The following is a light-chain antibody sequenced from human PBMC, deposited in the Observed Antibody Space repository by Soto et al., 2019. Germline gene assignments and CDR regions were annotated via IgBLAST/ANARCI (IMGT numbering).Light chain of an antibody. CDR2: GAS. J-gene: IGKJ2*01. V-gene: IGKV3-15*01. CDR1: ETVRTN. CDR3: QQYYNWTAYT. Sequence: IVMTQSPVTLSVSPGERVTLSCRASETVRTNLAWFQQKPGQTPRLLIFGASTRATGIPTRFTGSGSDTEFTLTIDCLQSEDLAVYYCQQYYNWTAYTFGHGTKLDI.